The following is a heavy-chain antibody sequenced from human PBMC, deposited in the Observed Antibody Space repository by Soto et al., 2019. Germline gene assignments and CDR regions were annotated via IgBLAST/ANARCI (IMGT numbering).Heavy chain of an antibody. CDR3: ARAQTAGYSSCWYSGATTNYYYYGMDV. D-gene: IGHD6-19*01. V-gene: IGHV5-51*01. Sequence: GESLKISCKGSGYSFTSYWIGWVRQMPGKGLEWMGIIYPGDSDTRYSPSFQGQVTISADKSISTAYLQWSSLKASDTAMYYCARAQTAGYSSCWYSGATTNYYYYGMDVWGQGTTVTVSS. J-gene: IGHJ6*02. CDR2: IYPGDSDT. CDR1: GYSFTSYW.